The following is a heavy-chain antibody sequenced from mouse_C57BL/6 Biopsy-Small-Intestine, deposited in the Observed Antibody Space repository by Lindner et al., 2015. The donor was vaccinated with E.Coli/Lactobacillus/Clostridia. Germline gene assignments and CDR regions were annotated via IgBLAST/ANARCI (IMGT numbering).Heavy chain of an antibody. J-gene: IGHJ1*01. CDR2: INPNGGVI. D-gene: IGHD1-1*01. CDR3: GKDVITGRPKNYYYYYGMDV. Sequence: SVKVSCKASGYTFTSYHVHWVRQAPGQGLEWMGIINPNGGVISYARKFQGRVTMTRDTSTSTVYMELSSLRSEDTAVYYCGKDVITGRPKNYYYYYGMDVWGQGTPVTVSS. CDR1: GYTFTSYH. V-gene: IGHV1-64*01.